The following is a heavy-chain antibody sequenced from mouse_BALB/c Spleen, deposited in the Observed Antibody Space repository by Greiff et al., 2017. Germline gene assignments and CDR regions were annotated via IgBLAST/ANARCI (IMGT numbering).Heavy chain of an antibody. Sequence: EVQRVESGGGLVKPGGSLKLSCAASGFTFSSYAMSWVRQTPEKRLEWVASISSGGSTYYPDSVKGRFTISRDNARNILYLQMSSLRSEDTAMYYCAREKGYDYDRGYFDYWGQGTTLTVSS. CDR3: AREKGYDYDRGYFDY. V-gene: IGHV5-6-5*01. D-gene: IGHD2-4*01. CDR1: GFTFSSYA. J-gene: IGHJ2*01. CDR2: ISSGGST.